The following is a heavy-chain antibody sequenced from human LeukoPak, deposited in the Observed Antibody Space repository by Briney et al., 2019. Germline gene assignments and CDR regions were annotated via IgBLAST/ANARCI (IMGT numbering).Heavy chain of an antibody. V-gene: IGHV4-31*03. D-gene: IGHD1-26*01. J-gene: IGHJ6*03. CDR1: GGSINSGGYY. Sequence: PSQTLSLTCTVSGGSINSGGYYWTCIRQHPGKGLEWIGYIYYSGSTYYNPSLKSRLTISLDMSKNQFSLRLSSVTAADTAVYYCARDRNSGSYLDYYYYIDVWGKGTTVTVSS. CDR2: IYYSGST. CDR3: ARDRNSGSYLDYYYYIDV.